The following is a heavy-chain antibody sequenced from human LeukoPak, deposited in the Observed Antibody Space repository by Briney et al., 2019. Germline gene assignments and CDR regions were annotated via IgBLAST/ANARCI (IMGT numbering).Heavy chain of an antibody. CDR2: ISGSGGGT. V-gene: IGHV3-23*01. D-gene: IGHD6-19*01. J-gene: IGHJ4*02. Sequence: GGSLRLSCAASGFTFSSYAMSWVRQAPGKGLEWVSAISGSGGGTYYADSVKGRFTISRDNSKNTLYLQMNSLRAEDTAVYYCAKVVGAVAGTGGEFDYWGQGTLVTVSS. CDR1: GFTFSSYA. CDR3: AKVVGAVAGTGGEFDY.